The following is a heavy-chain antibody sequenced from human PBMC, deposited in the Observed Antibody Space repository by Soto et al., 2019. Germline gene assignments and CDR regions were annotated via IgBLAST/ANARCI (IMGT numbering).Heavy chain of an antibody. J-gene: IGHJ6*02. Sequence: SETLSLTCTVSGGSISSYYWSWIRQPAGKGLEWIGRIYTSGSTNYNPSLKSRVTMSVDTSKNQFSLKLSSVTAADTAVYYCAGGRLLGDYGVDVCGPGTTVTVSS. CDR2: IYTSGST. V-gene: IGHV4-4*07. D-gene: IGHD2-21*01. CDR1: GGSISSYY. CDR3: AGGRLLGDYGVDV.